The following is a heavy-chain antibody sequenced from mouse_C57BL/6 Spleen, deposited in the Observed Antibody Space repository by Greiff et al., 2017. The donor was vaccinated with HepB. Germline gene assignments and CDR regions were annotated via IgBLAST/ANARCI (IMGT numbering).Heavy chain of an antibody. CDR2: IWSDGST. D-gene: IGHD1-1*01. CDR1: GFSLTSYG. CDR3: ARHYYGSSSAWFAY. Sequence: VKLMESGPGLVAPSQSLSITCTVSGFSLTSYGVHWVRQPPGKGLEWLVVIWSDGSTTYNSALKSRLSISKDNSKSQVFLKMNSLQTDDTAMYYCARHYYGSSSAWFAYWGQGTLVTVSA. V-gene: IGHV2-6-1*01. J-gene: IGHJ3*01.